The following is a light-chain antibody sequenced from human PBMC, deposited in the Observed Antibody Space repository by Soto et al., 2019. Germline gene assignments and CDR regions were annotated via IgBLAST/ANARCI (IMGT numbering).Light chain of an antibody. J-gene: IGKJ2*01. CDR1: QSISSE. Sequence: EIVMTQSPATLSMSPGERATLSCRDSQSISSELAWYQQRPGQPPRLLIYGASTRATGFPDRFTGSGSGSDFTLTISVLQSEDFAVYYCQQGHNWPLTFGQGTRLEI. V-gene: IGKV3-15*01. CDR2: GAS. CDR3: QQGHNWPLT.